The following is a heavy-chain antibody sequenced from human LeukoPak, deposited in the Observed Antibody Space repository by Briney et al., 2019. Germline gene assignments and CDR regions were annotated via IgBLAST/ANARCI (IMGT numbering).Heavy chain of an antibody. CDR1: GFSVSNNY. Sequence: GGSLRLSCAASGFSVSNNYMSWVRQAPGKGLEWVSLTYSGGSTYYADSVKGRFTISRDNSKNTLYLQMNSLRAEDTAVYYCAKGGGAAAGYFDYWGQGTLVTVSS. D-gene: IGHD6-13*01. V-gene: IGHV3-53*01. CDR2: TYSGGST. J-gene: IGHJ4*02. CDR3: AKGGGAAAGYFDY.